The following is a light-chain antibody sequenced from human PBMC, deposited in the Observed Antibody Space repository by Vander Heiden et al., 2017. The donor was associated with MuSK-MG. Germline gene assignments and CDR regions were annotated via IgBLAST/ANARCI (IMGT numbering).Light chain of an antibody. Sequence: EIVMTQSPATLSLSPGERATLSCRASQSFSGNLAWYQQKPGQAPRLLIYGASTRTTGIPARFTGSRSGTEFTLTISSLHSEDFAIYYCLQDNSWPTTFRQGIEVGI. J-gene: IGKJ1*01. CDR2: GAS. V-gene: IGKV3-15*01. CDR1: QSFSGN. CDR3: LQDNSWPTT.